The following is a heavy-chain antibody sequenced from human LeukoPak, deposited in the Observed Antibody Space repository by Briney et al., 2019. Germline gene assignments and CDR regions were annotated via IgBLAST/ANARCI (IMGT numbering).Heavy chain of an antibody. V-gene: IGHV1-69*05. Sequence: SVKVSCKASGGTFSSYAISWVRQAPGQGLEWMGGIIPIFGTANYAQKFQGRVTMTSDTSTSTVYMELSSLRSEDTAVYFCARDGGSFSYNMDVWGQGTTVTVSS. CDR1: GGTFSSYA. CDR3: ARDGGSFSYNMDV. J-gene: IGHJ6*02. CDR2: IIPIFGTA. D-gene: IGHD1-26*01.